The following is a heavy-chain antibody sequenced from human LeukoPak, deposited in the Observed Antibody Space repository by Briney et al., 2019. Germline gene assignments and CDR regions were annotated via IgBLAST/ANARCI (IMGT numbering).Heavy chain of an antibody. J-gene: IGHJ5*01. CDR2: INPGDSNT. Sequence: GESLKISCKGSGYSFTTYWIAWVRQMPGKGLEWMGIINPGDSNTKYSPSVQGQVTISVDKSIGTAYLQWNSLKASDTAIYYCARKNRTPLRNNWFDSWGQGTLVTVSS. CDR1: GYSFTTYW. D-gene: IGHD1-1*01. CDR3: ARKNRTPLRNNWFDS. V-gene: IGHV5-51*01.